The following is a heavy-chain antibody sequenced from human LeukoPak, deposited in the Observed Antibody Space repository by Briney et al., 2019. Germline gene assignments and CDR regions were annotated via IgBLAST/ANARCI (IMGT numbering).Heavy chain of an antibody. CDR3: ARGHYSSGWRRSTPFDY. Sequence: SETLSLTCAVYGGSFSGYYWSWIRQPPGKGLEWIWAINHSGGTNYNPSLKSRVTISVDTSKNQFSLKLSSVTAADTAVYYCARGHYSSGWRRSTPFDYWGQGTLVTVSS. CDR1: GGSFSGYY. J-gene: IGHJ4*02. D-gene: IGHD6-19*01. CDR2: INHSGGT. V-gene: IGHV4-34*01.